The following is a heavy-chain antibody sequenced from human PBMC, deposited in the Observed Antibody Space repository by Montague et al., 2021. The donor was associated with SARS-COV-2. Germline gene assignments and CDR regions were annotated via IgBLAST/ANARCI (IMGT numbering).Heavy chain of an antibody. CDR1: GFSLSTGGMC. D-gene: IGHD6-13*01. V-gene: IGHV2-70*12. Sequence: PALVKPTQTLTLTCTFSGFSLSTGGMCVSWIRQPPGKVLEWLALIDWDDDKYYSTSLKTRLTISKDTSKNQVVLTMTNMDPVDAATYYCAHRGSWAGPGMDVWGQGTTVTVSS. J-gene: IGHJ6*02. CDR2: IDWDDDK. CDR3: AHRGSWAGPGMDV.